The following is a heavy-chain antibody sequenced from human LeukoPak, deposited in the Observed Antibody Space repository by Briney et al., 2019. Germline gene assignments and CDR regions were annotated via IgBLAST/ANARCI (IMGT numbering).Heavy chain of an antibody. Sequence: SETLSLTCTVSGGSISSYYWSWIRQPAGKGLEWIGRIYTSGSTNYNPSLKSRVTMSVDTSKNQFSLKLSSVTAADTAVYYCGRDPLVVVAATPSWYFDLWGRGTLVTVSS. D-gene: IGHD2-15*01. CDR1: GGSISSYY. CDR3: GRDPLVVVAATPSWYFDL. V-gene: IGHV4-4*07. CDR2: IYTSGST. J-gene: IGHJ2*01.